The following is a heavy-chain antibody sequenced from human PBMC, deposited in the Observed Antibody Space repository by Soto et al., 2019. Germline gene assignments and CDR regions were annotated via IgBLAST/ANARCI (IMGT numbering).Heavy chain of an antibody. Sequence: EVQLLESGGGLAQPGGYLRLSCTASGFTFRSYAMSWVRQAPGKGLEWVSGISGGGDKTYNADSVKGRFTISRDNSKNMMILQMNSLRVDNTAVYFCARDLCRSGWYLWGQGTMVTVAS. D-gene: IGHD6-19*01. V-gene: IGHV3-23*01. CDR2: ISGGGDKT. J-gene: IGHJ6*02. CDR1: GFTFRSYA. CDR3: ARDLCRSGWYL.